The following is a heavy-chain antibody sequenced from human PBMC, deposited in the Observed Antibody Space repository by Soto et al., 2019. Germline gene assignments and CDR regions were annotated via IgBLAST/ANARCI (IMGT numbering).Heavy chain of an antibody. Sequence: QVQLVESGGGVVQPGRSLRLSCAASGFTFSSYAMHWVRQAPGKGLEGVAVISYDGSNKYYADSVKGRFTISRDNSKNTLYLQMNSLRPEDTAIYYGARDLEMATKSPGDYWGQGTLVTVSS. D-gene: IGHD5-12*01. V-gene: IGHV3-30-3*01. CDR2: ISYDGSNK. CDR1: GFTFSSYA. CDR3: ARDLEMATKSPGDY. J-gene: IGHJ4*02.